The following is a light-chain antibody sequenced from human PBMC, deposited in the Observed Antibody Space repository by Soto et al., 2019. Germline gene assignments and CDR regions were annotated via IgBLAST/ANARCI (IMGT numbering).Light chain of an antibody. CDR3: SSYTSSSSYV. CDR2: EVS. J-gene: IGLJ1*01. V-gene: IGLV2-14*01. CDR1: SSDVGGYNY. Sequence: LTQPASVSGSPGQSIIISCTGTSSDVGGYNYVSWYQQHPGKAPKLMIYEVSNRPSGVSNRFSGSKSGNTASLTISGLQAEDEADYYCSSYTSSSSYVFGTGTKVTVL.